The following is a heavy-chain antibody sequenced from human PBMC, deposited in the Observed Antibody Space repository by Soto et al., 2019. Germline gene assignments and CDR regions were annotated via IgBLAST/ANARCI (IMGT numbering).Heavy chain of an antibody. Sequence: EVQLVESGGGLVKPGGSLRLSCAASGFTFSNAWMSWVRQAPGKGLEWVGRIKSKTDGGTTDYAAPVKGRFTISRDDSKNTLYLQMNSLKTEDTAVYYCTTDPTMIVVVITFAAFDIWGQGTMVTVSS. CDR1: GFTFSNAW. V-gene: IGHV3-15*01. D-gene: IGHD3-22*01. CDR2: IKSKTDGGTT. J-gene: IGHJ3*02. CDR3: TTDPTMIVVVITFAAFDI.